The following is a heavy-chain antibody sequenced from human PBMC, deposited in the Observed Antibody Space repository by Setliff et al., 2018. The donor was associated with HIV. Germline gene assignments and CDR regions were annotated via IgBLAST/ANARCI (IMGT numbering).Heavy chain of an antibody. J-gene: IGHJ4*02. CDR1: GFRFSDHF. Sequence: PGGSLRLSCAASGFRFSDHFASWFRQAPGKGLEWISDISSSGDTSNYADSVKGRFTISRDNAQNSVFLQMNSLRAEDTAVYYCARLPGYCSSSSCYGYLDYWGPGTLVTVSS. V-gene: IGHV3-11*04. CDR2: ISSSGDTS. D-gene: IGHD2-2*01. CDR3: ARLPGYCSSSSCYGYLDY.